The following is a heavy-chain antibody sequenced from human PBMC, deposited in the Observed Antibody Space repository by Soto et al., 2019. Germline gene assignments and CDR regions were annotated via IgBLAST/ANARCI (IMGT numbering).Heavy chain of an antibody. J-gene: IGHJ6*03. Sequence: PGGSLRISCAASGFTFSDYYMSWIRQAPGKGLEWVSYISSSGSTIYYADSVKGRFTISRDNAKNSLYLQMNSLRAEDTAVYYCARRTVTNYYYYMDVWGKGTTVTVSS. V-gene: IGHV3-11*01. CDR3: ARRTVTNYYYYMDV. D-gene: IGHD4-17*01. CDR1: GFTFSDYY. CDR2: ISSSGSTI.